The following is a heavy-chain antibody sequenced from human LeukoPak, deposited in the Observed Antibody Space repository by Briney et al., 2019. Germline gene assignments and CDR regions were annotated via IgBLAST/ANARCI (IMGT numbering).Heavy chain of an antibody. D-gene: IGHD3-10*01. Sequence: SETLSLTCTVSGGSIRSSYWSWLGQPPGKGLEGIGYIYQTGNTNYTPSLTSRGTLSLHTSQNQSSLTLNSVTAADTAVYYCVRGPYGSGISNWFDPWGQGTLVIVSS. J-gene: IGHJ5*02. CDR3: VRGPYGSGISNWFDP. CDR2: IYQTGNT. CDR1: GGSIRSSY. V-gene: IGHV4-59*01.